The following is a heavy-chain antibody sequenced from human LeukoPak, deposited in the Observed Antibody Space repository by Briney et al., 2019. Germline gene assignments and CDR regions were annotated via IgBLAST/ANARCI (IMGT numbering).Heavy chain of an antibody. CDR2: INHRGGT. J-gene: IGHJ5*01. CDR3: AMPGFCSVTTCSNWFES. CDR1: GGSFDHYY. V-gene: IGHV4-34*01. D-gene: IGHD2-15*01. Sequence: SETLSLTCAVYGGSFDHYYWSWIRQPPGRGLEWIGEINHRGGTTYNPSLKSRVTMSVDTSKNQFSLRLRAVTAADTAVYYCAMPGFCSVTTCSNWFESWGQGTLVTVSS.